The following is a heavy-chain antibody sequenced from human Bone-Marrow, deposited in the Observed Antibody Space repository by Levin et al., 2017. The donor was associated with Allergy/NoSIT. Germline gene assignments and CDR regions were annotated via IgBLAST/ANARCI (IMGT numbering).Heavy chain of an antibody. CDR3: ARVSNYGSGPYYEYYFDS. J-gene: IGHJ4*02. V-gene: IGHV4-39*07. Sequence: SETLSLTCTVSGGSIYNSPYFWAWIRQPPGKGLEWLGSIYYTGRSFYNPSLTGRVSISVDTSTSQFSLRLISVTAADTAIYYCARVSNYGSGPYYEYYFDSWGQGTLVTVSS. D-gene: IGHD3-10*01. CDR2: IYYTGRS. CDR1: GGSIYNSPYF.